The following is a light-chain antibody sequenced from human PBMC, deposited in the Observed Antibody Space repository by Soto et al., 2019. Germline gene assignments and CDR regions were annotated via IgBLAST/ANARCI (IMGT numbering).Light chain of an antibody. Sequence: QSVLTQPASVSGSPGQSITISCTGTSSDVGGYNYVSWYQQHPGKAPKLMIYDVSNRPSGVSNRFSGSKSGNTASLTISGLQAEDEADDYCSSYTSSSTLVVFGGGTKLTAL. J-gene: IGLJ2*01. V-gene: IGLV2-14*01. CDR3: SSYTSSSTLVV. CDR2: DVS. CDR1: SSDVGGYNY.